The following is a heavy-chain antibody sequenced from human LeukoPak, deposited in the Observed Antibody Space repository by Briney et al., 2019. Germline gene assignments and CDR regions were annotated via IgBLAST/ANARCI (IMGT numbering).Heavy chain of an antibody. V-gene: IGHV3-23*01. D-gene: IGHD2-2*01. CDR1: RFTFSSYA. J-gene: IGHJ4*02. CDR3: AKDHPGYCSSTSCYSDY. Sequence: QPGGSLILSCAASRFTFSSYAMSWVRQAPGKGLEWVSAISGSGGSAYYADSVKGQFTISRAKSENTLYLQMNSLRAEDTAVYYCAKDHPGYCSSTSCYSDYWGQGTLVTVSS. CDR2: ISGSGGSA.